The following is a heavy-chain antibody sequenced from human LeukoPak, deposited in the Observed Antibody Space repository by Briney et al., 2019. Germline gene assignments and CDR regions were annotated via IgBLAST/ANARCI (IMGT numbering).Heavy chain of an antibody. V-gene: IGHV4-38-2*02. D-gene: IGHD2-15*01. CDR2: IYHSGST. J-gene: IGHJ5*02. CDR3: ARVPHNCSGDRCYSRWFDP. Sequence: SETLSLTCTVSGYSISSGYYWGWIRQPPGKGLEWIGNIYHSGSTYYNPSLKSRVTISVDTSRNQFSLKMTSVTAADTAVYCCARVPHNCSGDRCYSRWFDPWGQGTLVIVSS. CDR1: GYSISSGYY.